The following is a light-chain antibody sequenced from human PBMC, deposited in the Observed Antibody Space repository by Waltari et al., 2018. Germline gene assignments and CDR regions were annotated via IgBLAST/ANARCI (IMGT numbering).Light chain of an antibody. Sequence: QTALTQPPSASGTPGQRVTITCSGSSSNFGFGSVKWYQQLPGTAPKLLIYSNNQRPSGVPDRFSGSKSGTSASLAISGLQSEDEADYYCAVWDDSLSGHWVFGGGTKLTVL. J-gene: IGLJ3*02. V-gene: IGLV1-44*01. CDR2: SNN. CDR1: SSNFGFGS. CDR3: AVWDDSLSGHWV.